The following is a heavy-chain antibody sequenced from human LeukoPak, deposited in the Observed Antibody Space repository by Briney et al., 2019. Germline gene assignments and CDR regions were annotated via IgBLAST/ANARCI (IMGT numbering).Heavy chain of an antibody. D-gene: IGHD6-19*01. CDR3: ARSSGWYRGYFDY. Sequence: SETLSLTCAVYGGSFSGYYWSWIRQPPGKGLEWIGEINHSGSTNYNPSLKSRVPISVDTSKNQFSLKLSSVTAADTAVYYCARSSGWYRGYFDYWGQGTLVTVSS. V-gene: IGHV4-34*01. CDR1: GGSFSGYY. CDR2: INHSGST. J-gene: IGHJ4*02.